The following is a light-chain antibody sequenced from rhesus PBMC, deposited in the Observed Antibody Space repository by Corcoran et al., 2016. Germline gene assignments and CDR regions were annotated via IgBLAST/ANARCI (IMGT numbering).Light chain of an antibody. J-gene: IGKJ2*01. V-gene: IGKV1S12*01. CDR3: LHYYDNPYT. CDR2: AAS. CDR1: QNIYRS. Sequence: DIQMTQSPSALSASVGDSVTISCRSSQNIYRSLAWSQQNQGKATNIRIYAASSLQSGISSRFSGSESGTYFTLTISSLQPEDSATYFCLHYYDNPYTFGQGTKVEIK.